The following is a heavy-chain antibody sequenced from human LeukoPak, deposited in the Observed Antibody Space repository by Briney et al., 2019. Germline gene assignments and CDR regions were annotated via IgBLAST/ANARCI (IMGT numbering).Heavy chain of an antibody. J-gene: IGHJ6*03. CDR3: ARENSRYYYYMDV. CDR2: IYHSGST. D-gene: IGHD6-13*01. CDR1: GYSISSGYY. V-gene: IGHV4-38-2*02. Sequence: SSETLSLTCTVSGYSISSGYYWGWIRPPPGKGLEWIGSIYHSGSTYYNPSLKSRVTISVDTSKNQFSLKLSSVTAADTAVYYCARENSRYYYYMDVWGKGTTVTISS.